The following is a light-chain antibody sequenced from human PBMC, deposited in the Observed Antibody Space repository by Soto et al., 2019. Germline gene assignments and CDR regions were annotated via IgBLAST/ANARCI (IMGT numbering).Light chain of an antibody. Sequence: QSALTQPRSVSGSPGQSVTVSCTGTSSDVGGYNYVSWYQQHPGKAPKLMIYDVSQRPSGVPDRFSGSKSGNTASLTISGLQAEDEADYYCCSYAGSHYHVIFGGGTKVTVL. CDR2: DVS. V-gene: IGLV2-11*01. J-gene: IGLJ2*01. CDR1: SSDVGGYNY. CDR3: CSYAGSHYHVI.